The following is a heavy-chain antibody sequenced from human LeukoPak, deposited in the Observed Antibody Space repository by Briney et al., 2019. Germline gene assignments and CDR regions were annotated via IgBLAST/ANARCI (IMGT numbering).Heavy chain of an antibody. V-gene: IGHV1-18*04. CDR2: IGAYNGNT. CDR1: GYTLNNYG. Sequence: ASVKVSCKASGYTLNNYGISWVRQAPGQGLEWMGWIGAYNGNTNCAQKLQDRVTITTDTSTSTVYMELRSLRSDDSAVYYCATTGDAFDIWGQGTMVAVSS. J-gene: IGHJ3*02. D-gene: IGHD4-17*01. CDR3: ATTGDAFDI.